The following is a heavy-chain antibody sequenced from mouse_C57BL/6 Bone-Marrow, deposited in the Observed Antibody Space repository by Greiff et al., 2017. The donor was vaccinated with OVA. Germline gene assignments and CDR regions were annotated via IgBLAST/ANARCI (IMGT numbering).Heavy chain of an antibody. V-gene: IGHV6-3*01. Sequence: EVKVEESGGGLVQPGGSMKLSCVASGFTFSNYWMNWVRQSPEKGLEWVAQIRLKSDNYATHYAESVKGRFTISRDDSKSSVYLQMNNLRAEDTGIYYCTTTVVATRGYFDVWGTGTTVTVSS. CDR2: IRLKSDNYAT. D-gene: IGHD1-1*01. CDR3: TTTVVATRGYFDV. J-gene: IGHJ1*03. CDR1: GFTFSNYW.